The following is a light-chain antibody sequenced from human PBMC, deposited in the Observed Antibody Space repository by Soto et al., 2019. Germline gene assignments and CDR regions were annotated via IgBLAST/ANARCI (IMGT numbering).Light chain of an antibody. CDR1: SSNIGNNY. CDR3: GTWDSSLSAGV. J-gene: IGLJ3*02. Sequence: QSVLTQPPSVSAAPGQTVTISCSGSSSNIGNNYLSWYQQFPGTAPKLLIYENNKRPSGIPDRFSGSKSGTSATLGITGLQTGDEADYYCGTWDSSLSAGVFGGGTKLTVL. V-gene: IGLV1-51*02. CDR2: ENN.